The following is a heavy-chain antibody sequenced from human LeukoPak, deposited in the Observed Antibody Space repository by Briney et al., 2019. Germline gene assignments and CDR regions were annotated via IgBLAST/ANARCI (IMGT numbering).Heavy chain of an antibody. J-gene: IGHJ3*02. CDR2: ITGTGGGT. CDR3: AKRTSTTGTTAAFDI. V-gene: IGHV3-23*01. D-gene: IGHD1-1*01. CDR1: GFTFDNYA. Sequence: GGSLRLSCAASGFTFDNYALSWVRQAPEQGLEWISTITGTGGGTYYADSVKGRFTISRDNSKNTLYLQLNSLRAEDTATYYCAKRTSTTGTTAAFDIWGQGTMVTVSS.